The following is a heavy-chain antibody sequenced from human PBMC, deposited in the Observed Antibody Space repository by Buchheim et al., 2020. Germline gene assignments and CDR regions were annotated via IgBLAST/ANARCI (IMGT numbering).Heavy chain of an antibody. V-gene: IGHV3-48*03. CDR2: ISSSGSTI. D-gene: IGHD2-2*02. Sequence: EVQLVESGGGLVQPGGSLRLSCEASGFTFSSYEMNWVRQAPGKGLEWVSYISSSGSTIYYADSVKGRFTISRDNAQNSLYLQTNSLRAEDTAVYYCARGPTPYCSSTSCYMTPYYFDYWGQGTL. CDR3: ARGPTPYCSSTSCYMTPYYFDY. CDR1: GFTFSSYE. J-gene: IGHJ4*02.